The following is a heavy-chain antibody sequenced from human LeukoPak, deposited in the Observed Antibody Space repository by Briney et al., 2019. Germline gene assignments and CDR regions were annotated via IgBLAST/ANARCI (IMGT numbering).Heavy chain of an antibody. CDR2: ISGSGGST. CDR1: GFTFSNYA. J-gene: IGHJ4*02. CDR3: AKVEKGATSY. V-gene: IGHV3-23*01. Sequence: PGGSLRLSCAASGFTFSNYAMSWVRQAPGKGLEWVSAISGSGGSTNYADSVKGRFTISRDNSKNTLYLQMNSLRAEDTAVYYCAKVEKGATSYWGQGNLVTVSS. D-gene: IGHD1-26*01.